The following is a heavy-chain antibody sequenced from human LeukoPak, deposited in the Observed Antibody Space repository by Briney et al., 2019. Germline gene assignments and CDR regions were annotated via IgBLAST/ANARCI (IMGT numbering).Heavy chain of an antibody. V-gene: IGHV3-11*06. CDR3: AREGDDSSALNH. CDR1: GFTFSDYY. CDR2: ISSSGDST. J-gene: IGHJ5*02. Sequence: GGSLRLSCAVSGFTFSDYYMSWIRQAPGKGLEWVAYISSSGDSTDYADSVKGRITISRDNAKNSLYLQMNSLRAEDTAVYYCAREGDDSSALNHWGQGTLVTVSS. D-gene: IGHD3-22*01.